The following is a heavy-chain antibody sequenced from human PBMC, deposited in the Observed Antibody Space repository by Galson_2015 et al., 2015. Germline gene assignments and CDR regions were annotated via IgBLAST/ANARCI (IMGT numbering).Heavy chain of an antibody. CDR2: IRRKSDGGTT. D-gene: IGHD4/OR15-4a*01. CDR1: DFTVTNAW. CDR3: SRDKSSTDYGLDH. V-gene: IGHV3-15*07. J-gene: IGHJ4*02. Sequence: SLRLSCAGSDFTVTNAWVHWIRQAPGKGLEWVGRIRRKSDGGTTDYAAAVTGRFTISRDDSETTVYLQMNSLKVEDTAIYYCSRDKSSTDYGLDHWGQGTLVTVSS.